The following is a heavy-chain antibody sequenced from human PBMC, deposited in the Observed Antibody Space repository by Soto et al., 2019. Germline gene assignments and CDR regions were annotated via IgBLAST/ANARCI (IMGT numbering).Heavy chain of an antibody. D-gene: IGHD5-18*01. V-gene: IGHV3-33*01. CDR2: IWYDGSNK. J-gene: IGHJ4*02. Sequence: QVQLVESGGGVVQPGRSLRLSCAASGFTFSSYGMHWVRQAPGKGLEWVAVIWYDGSNKYYADSMKGRFTISRDNSKNTLYLQMNSLRAEDTAVYYCARDRAMATYGDYWGQGTLVTVSS. CDR1: GFTFSSYG. CDR3: ARDRAMATYGDY.